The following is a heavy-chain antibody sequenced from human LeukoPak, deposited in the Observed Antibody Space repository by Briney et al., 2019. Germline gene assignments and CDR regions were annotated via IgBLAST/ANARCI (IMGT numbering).Heavy chain of an antibody. CDR1: GYTFTSYG. J-gene: IGHJ4*02. CDR3: ARAPGGTADFDY. CDR2: MNPNSGNT. Sequence: GASVKVSCKASGYTFTSYGISWVRQAPGQGLEWMGWMNPNSGNTGYAQKFQGRVTMTRNTSISTAYMELSSLRSEDTAVYYCARAPGGTADFDYWGQGTLVTVSS. D-gene: IGHD1-1*01. V-gene: IGHV1-8*02.